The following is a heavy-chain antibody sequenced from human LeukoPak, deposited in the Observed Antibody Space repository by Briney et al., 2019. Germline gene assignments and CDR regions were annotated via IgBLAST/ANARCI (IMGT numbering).Heavy chain of an antibody. Sequence: PGGSLRLSCAASGFTFSSYWMNWVRKAPGKGLEWVANIKQDGSEKYYVDSVKGRFTISRDNAKNSLYLQMYSLISEDTAVYYCARDHNYGGFDYWGQGTLVTVSS. CDR2: IKQDGSEK. V-gene: IGHV3-7*05. CDR1: GFTFSSYW. D-gene: IGHD4-23*01. CDR3: ARDHNYGGFDY. J-gene: IGHJ4*02.